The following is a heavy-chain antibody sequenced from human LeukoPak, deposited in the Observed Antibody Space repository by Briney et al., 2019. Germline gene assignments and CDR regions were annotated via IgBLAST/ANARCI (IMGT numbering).Heavy chain of an antibody. CDR1: GFSFSDYD. D-gene: IGHD3-16*01. CDR2: ISGRSSHV. Sequence: GGSLRLFCSASGFSFSDYDMNWVRQAPGKGLEWVSAISGRSSHVYYGESVKGRFTISRDNAKNSLYLQLDSLGVEDTAVYYCGRAFPPLRTSSAGDLWGQGTLVTVSS. CDR3: GRAFPPLRTSSAGDL. V-gene: IGHV3-21*01. J-gene: IGHJ1*01.